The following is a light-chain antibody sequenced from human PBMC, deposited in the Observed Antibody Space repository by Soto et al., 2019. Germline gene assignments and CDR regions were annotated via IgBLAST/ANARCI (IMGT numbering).Light chain of an antibody. CDR3: FSYAGSSTYVV. Sequence: QSVLTQPASVSGSPGQSITISCTGTSSDVGSYNLVSWYQQHPGKAPKLMIYEVSKRPSGVSNRFSGSKSGNTASLTISGLQAEVEADYYCFSYAGSSTYVVFGGGTKVTVL. CDR2: EVS. CDR1: SSDVGSYNL. J-gene: IGLJ2*01. V-gene: IGLV2-23*02.